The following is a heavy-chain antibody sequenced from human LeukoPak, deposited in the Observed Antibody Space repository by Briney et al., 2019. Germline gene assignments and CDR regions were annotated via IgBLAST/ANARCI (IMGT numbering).Heavy chain of an antibody. CDR2: INHSGST. Sequence: SETLSLTCAVYGGSFSGYYWSWIRQPPGKGLEWIGEINHSGSTNYNPSLKSRVTISVDTSKNQSSLKLSSVTAADTAVYYCARGACSSTSCYYYFDYWGQGTLVTVSS. J-gene: IGHJ4*02. CDR1: GGSFSGYY. D-gene: IGHD2-2*01. CDR3: ARGACSSTSCYYYFDY. V-gene: IGHV4-34*01.